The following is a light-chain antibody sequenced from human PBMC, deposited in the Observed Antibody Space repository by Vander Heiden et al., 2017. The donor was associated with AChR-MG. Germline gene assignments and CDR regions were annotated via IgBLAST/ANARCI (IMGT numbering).Light chain of an antibody. CDR3: QQYHYWWT. J-gene: IGKJ1*01. CDR2: DAS. V-gene: IGKV3-15*01. Sequence: DMVMTQSPATLSVSPGERATLSCRASQSISSHLAWYQQKPGQAPRLLIHDASTRATGIPARFSGSGSGTEFTLTISSLQSEDFAVYYCQQYHYWWTFGQGTKVEIK. CDR1: QSISSH.